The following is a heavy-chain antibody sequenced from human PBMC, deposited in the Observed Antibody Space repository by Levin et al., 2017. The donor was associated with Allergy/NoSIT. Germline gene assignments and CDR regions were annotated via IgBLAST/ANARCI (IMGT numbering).Heavy chain of an antibody. V-gene: IGHV4-34*01. Sequence: PSETLSLTCAVYGGSFSGYYWSWIRQPPGKGLEWIGEINHSGSTNYNPSLKSRVTISVDTSKNQFSLKLSSVTAADTAVYYCASSAELSIAVAGTGYYYYGMDVWGQGTTVTVSS. CDR1: GGSFSGYY. D-gene: IGHD6-19*01. CDR2: INHSGST. J-gene: IGHJ6*02. CDR3: ASSAELSIAVAGTGYYYYGMDV.